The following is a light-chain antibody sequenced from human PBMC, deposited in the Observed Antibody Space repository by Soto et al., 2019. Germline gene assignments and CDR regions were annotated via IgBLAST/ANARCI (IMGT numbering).Light chain of an antibody. CDR1: SSDVGDYNY. V-gene: IGLV2-8*01. J-gene: IGLJ2*01. CDR3: SSNAGSNNLV. CDR2: EVS. Sequence: QSVLTQPPSASGTPGQSVTIPCTGTSSDVGDYNYVSWYQQHPGKAPKLVIYEVSRRPSGVTDRFSGSKSGNTASLTVSGLQAEDEADYYCSSNAGSNNLVFGGGTQLTVL.